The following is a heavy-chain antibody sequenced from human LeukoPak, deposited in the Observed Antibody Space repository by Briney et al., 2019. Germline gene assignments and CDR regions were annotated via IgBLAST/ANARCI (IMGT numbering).Heavy chain of an antibody. D-gene: IGHD2-8*01. V-gene: IGHV3-74*01. CDR1: GFSFSNYW. CDR3: ARDGGFCTNGVCFFDY. Sequence: PGGSLRLSCAAPGFSFSNYWMHWVRQAPGKGLVWVSRINSDESTTTYADSVKGRFIISRDNAKNTLFLQMNSLRAEDTAVYYCARDGGFCTNGVCFFDYWGQGTLVTVSS. CDR2: INSDESTT. J-gene: IGHJ4*02.